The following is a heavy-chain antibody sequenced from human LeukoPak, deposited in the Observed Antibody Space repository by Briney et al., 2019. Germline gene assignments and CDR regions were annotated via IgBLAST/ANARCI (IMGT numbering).Heavy chain of an antibody. D-gene: IGHD6-19*01. J-gene: IGHJ4*02. V-gene: IGHV3-30*18. CDR2: ISYDGSNK. CDR3: AKVYSSGWYEVDY. CDR1: GFTFSSYG. Sequence: PGGSLRLSCAASGFTFSSYGMHWVRQAPGKGLEWVAVISYDGSNKYYADSVKGRFTISRDNSKNTLYLQMNSLRAEDTAVYYCAKVYSSGWYEVDYWGQGTLVTVSS.